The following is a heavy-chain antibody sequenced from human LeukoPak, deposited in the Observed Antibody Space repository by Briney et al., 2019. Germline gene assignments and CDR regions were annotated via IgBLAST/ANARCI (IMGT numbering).Heavy chain of an antibody. J-gene: IGHJ4*02. Sequence: SETLSLTCTVSGGSISSSSYYWGWIRQPPGKGLEWIGSIYYSGSTYYNPSLKSRVTISVDTSKNQFSLKLSSVTAADTAVYYCARSPHYYDDYYFDYWGQGTLVTVSS. CDR3: ARSPHYYDDYYFDY. CDR2: IYYSGST. V-gene: IGHV4-39*07. D-gene: IGHD3-22*01. CDR1: GGSISSSSYY.